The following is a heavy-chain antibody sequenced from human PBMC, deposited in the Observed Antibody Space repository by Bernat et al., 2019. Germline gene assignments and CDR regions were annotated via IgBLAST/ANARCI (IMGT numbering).Heavy chain of an antibody. V-gene: IGHV3-30*18. J-gene: IGHJ4*02. CDR2: ISYDGSDK. D-gene: IGHD6-6*01. CDR1: GFTFSSYG. CDR3: AKDFYSSSSSSFDY. Sequence: QVQLVESGGGVVQPGRSLRLSCAASGFTFSSYGIHWVRQAPGKGLEWVAGISYDGSDKYYADSVKGRFTISRDNSKNTLYVQMNSLRAEDTAVYYCAKDFYSSSSSSFDYWGQGTLVTVSS.